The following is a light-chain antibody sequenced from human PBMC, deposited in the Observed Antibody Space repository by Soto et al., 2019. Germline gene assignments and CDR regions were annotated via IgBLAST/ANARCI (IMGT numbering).Light chain of an antibody. CDR3: QQYGSSPRT. V-gene: IGKV3-20*01. CDR1: QSVSSSY. CDR2: GAS. Sequence: PGERATLSCRASQSVSSSYLAWYQQKPGQAPRLLISGASSRATGIPDRFSGSGSGTDFTLTISRLEPEDFAVYYCQQYGSSPRTFGQGTKVEIK. J-gene: IGKJ1*01.